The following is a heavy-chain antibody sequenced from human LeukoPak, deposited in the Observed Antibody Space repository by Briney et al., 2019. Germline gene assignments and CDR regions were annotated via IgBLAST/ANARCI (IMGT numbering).Heavy chain of an antibody. CDR2: INPSGGST. Sequence: GASVKVSCKASGYTFTGYYMHWVRQAPGQGLEWMGIINPSGGSTSYAQKFQGRVTMTRDTSTSTVYMELSSLRSEDTAVYYCARGGYYYDSSGYYQWAPFDYWGQGTLVTVSS. V-gene: IGHV1-46*01. CDR3: ARGGYYYDSSGYYQWAPFDY. CDR1: GYTFTGYY. J-gene: IGHJ4*02. D-gene: IGHD3-22*01.